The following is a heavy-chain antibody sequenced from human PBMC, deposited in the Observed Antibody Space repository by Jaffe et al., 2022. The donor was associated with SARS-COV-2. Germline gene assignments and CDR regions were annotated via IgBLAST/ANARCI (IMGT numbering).Heavy chain of an antibody. V-gene: IGHV1-3*01. D-gene: IGHD3-10*01. CDR1: GYTFTSYA. CDR2: INAGTGNT. Sequence: QVQLVQSGAEVKKPGASVKVSCKASGYTFTSYAMHWVRQAPGQRLEWMGWINAGTGNTKFSQKFQGRVTLTRDRSANTAYMELSSLRSEDTAIYYCARSVWGASGNFPPFDYWGQGTLVTVSS. J-gene: IGHJ4*02. CDR3: ARSVWGASGNFPPFDY.